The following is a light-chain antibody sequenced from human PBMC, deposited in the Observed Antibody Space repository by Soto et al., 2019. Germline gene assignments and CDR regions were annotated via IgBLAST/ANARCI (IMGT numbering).Light chain of an antibody. CDR2: GPS. Sequence: EVVLTQSPGTLSLSPGERATLSCRASQSVSRRYLAWYQQKPGQAPRLLIFGPSSRATGIPDRFSGSGSGTAFTLPISSLEPEDFGVYYCLQYDTSPPRYTFGQGTKLEIK. CDR1: QSVSRRY. CDR3: LQYDTSPPRYT. J-gene: IGKJ2*01. V-gene: IGKV3-20*01.